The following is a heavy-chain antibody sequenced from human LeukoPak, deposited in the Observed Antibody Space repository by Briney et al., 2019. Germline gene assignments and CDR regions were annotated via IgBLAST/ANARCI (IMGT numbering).Heavy chain of an antibody. CDR3: ARRGPPRTLLRGVKSGWFDP. Sequence: PSETLSLTCTVSGGSISSYYWSWIRQPPGKGLEWIGYIYYSGSTNYNPSLKSRVTISVDTSKNQFSLKLTSVTAADTAVYFCARRGPPRTLLRGVKSGWFDPWGQGTLVTVSS. CDR1: GGSISSYY. J-gene: IGHJ5*02. D-gene: IGHD3-10*01. CDR2: IYYSGST. V-gene: IGHV4-59*12.